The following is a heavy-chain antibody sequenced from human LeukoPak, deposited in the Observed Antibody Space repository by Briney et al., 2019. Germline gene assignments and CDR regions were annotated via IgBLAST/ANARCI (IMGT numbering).Heavy chain of an antibody. J-gene: IGHJ5*02. Sequence: GGSLRLSCTASGFAFGDYAMSWFRQAPGKGLEWVGFIRSKAYGGTTEYAASVKGRFTISRDDSKSIAYLQMNSLKTEDTAVYYCTRAGYYNSGGGSGFDPWGQGTLFTVSS. CDR1: GFAFGDYA. V-gene: IGHV3-49*03. CDR2: IRSKAYGGTT. CDR3: TRAGYYNSGGGSGFDP. D-gene: IGHD3-22*01.